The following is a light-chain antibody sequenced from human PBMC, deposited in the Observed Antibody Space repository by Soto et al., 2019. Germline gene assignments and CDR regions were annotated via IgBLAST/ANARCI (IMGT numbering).Light chain of an antibody. J-gene: IGKJ1*01. Sequence: DMQLPQSPSSLSASVGDRVTITCRASQNVRSYLNWYQQKPGKAPKLLISESSILESGVPSKFSGDGYGTDFTLTIRSLQPEDFAIYYCQQTFSIPRTFGHGTRVEIK. CDR1: QNVRSY. CDR3: QQTFSIPRT. V-gene: IGKV1-39*01. CDR2: ESS.